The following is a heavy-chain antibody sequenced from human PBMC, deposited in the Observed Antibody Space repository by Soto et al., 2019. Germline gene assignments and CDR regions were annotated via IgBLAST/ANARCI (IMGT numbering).Heavy chain of an antibody. V-gene: IGHV3-23*01. CDR3: AKDRAASVTTHYYYYGMDV. Sequence: PGGSLRLSCAASGFTFSSYAMSWVRQAPGKGLEWVSAISGSGGSTYYADSVKGRFTISRDNSKNTLYLQMNNLRAEDTAVYYCAKDRAASVTTHYYYYGMDVWGQGTTVTGSS. J-gene: IGHJ6*02. CDR1: GFTFSSYA. CDR2: ISGSGGST. D-gene: IGHD4-17*01.